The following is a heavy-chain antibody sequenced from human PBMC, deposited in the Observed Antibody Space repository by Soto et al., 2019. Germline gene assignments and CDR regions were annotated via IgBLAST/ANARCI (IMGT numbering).Heavy chain of an antibody. CDR3: ARHRDGYNLVDY. CDR2: IYYSGST. Sequence: QLQLQESGPGLVKPSETLSLTCTVSGGSISSSSYYWGWIRQPPGKGLEWIGSIYYSGSTYYNPSLKSRVTISVDTSKNQFSLKLSSVSAAYTAVYYCARHRDGYNLVDYWGQGTLVTVSS. D-gene: IGHD5-12*01. CDR1: GGSISSSSYY. J-gene: IGHJ4*02. V-gene: IGHV4-39*01.